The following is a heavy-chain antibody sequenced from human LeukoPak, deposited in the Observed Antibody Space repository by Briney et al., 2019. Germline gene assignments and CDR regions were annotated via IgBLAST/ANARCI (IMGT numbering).Heavy chain of an antibody. J-gene: IGHJ5*02. CDR1: GFTFTNSS. CDR3: ARDPYQLSWFDP. Sequence: KTGGSLRLSCAASGFTFTNSSMNWIRQAPGKGLEWVSSITDSPNYVEYADSVKGRFTISRDDAKNSLYLQIDSLRADDTAVYYCARDPYQLSWFDPWGQETLVTVSS. CDR2: ITDSPNYV. D-gene: IGHD1-1*01. V-gene: IGHV3-21*01.